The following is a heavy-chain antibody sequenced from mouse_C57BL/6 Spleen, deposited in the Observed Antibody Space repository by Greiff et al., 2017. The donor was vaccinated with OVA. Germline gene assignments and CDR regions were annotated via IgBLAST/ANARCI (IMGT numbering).Heavy chain of an antibody. D-gene: IGHD1-1*01. V-gene: IGHV1-55*01. CDR1: GYTFTSYW. CDR3: AREGHYYGSSPSFDY. CDR2: IYPGSGST. J-gene: IGHJ2*01. Sequence: VQLQQSGAELVKPGASVKMSCKASGYTFTSYWITWVTQRPGQGLEWIGDIYPGSGSTNYNEKFKSKATLTVDTSSSTAYMQLSSLTSEDSAVYYCAREGHYYGSSPSFDYWGQGTTLTVSS.